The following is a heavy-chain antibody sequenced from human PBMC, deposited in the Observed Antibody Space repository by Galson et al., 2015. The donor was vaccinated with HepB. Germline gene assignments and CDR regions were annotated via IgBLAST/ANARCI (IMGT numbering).Heavy chain of an antibody. CDR1: GGTFSSYA. Sequence: SVKVSCKASGGTFSSYAISWVRQAPGQGLEWMGGIIPIFGTANYAQKFQGRVTITADESTSTAYMELSSLRSEDTAVYYCARDGGHSGYVQGRGWYDSYYYYMDVWGKGTTVTVSS. CDR2: IIPIFGTA. D-gene: IGHD5-12*01. J-gene: IGHJ6*03. V-gene: IGHV1-69*13. CDR3: ARDGGHSGYVQGRGWYDSYYYYMDV.